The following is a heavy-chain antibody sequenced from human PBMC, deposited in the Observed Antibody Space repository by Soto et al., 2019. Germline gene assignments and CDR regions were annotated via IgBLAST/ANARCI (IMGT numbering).Heavy chain of an antibody. Sequence: SETLSLTCTVSGGSISSGGHYWSWIRQHPGKGLEWIGYIYYSGSTYYNPSLKSRVTISVDTSKNQFSLKLSSVTAADTAVYYCARPLHSGSYYYMDVWGKGTTVTVSS. CDR1: GGSISSGGHY. CDR2: IYYSGST. J-gene: IGHJ6*03. D-gene: IGHD3-10*01. CDR3: ARPLHSGSYYYMDV. V-gene: IGHV4-31*03.